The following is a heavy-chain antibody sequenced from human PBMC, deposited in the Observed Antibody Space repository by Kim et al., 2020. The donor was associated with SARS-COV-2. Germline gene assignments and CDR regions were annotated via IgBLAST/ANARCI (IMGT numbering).Heavy chain of an antibody. D-gene: IGHD2-8*02. V-gene: IGHV3-64D*06. J-gene: IGHJ4*02. CDR3: VKVIPVGGSRGYFDY. Sequence: GGSLRLSCSVSGFTFSSSSMHWVRQAPGKRLEYVSAISTNGGNTYYADSVQGRFTISRDNSKNTLFLQMSSLRAEDTAVYYCVKVIPVGGSRGYFDYWGLGTLVTVSS. CDR2: ISTNGGNT. CDR1: GFTFSSSS.